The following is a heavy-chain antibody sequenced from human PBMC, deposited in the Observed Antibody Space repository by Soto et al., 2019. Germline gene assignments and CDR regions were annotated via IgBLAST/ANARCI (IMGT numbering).Heavy chain of an antibody. J-gene: IGHJ5*02. D-gene: IGHD3-10*01. CDR1: GYTFTSYG. V-gene: IGHV1-18*01. Sequence: ASVKVSCKASGYTFTSYGISWVRQAPGQGLEWMGWISAYNGNTNYAQKLQGRVTTTTDTSTSTAYMELRSLRSDDTTVYYCARERYADYGSGSPQGFDPWGQGTLVTVPQ. CDR3: ARERYADYGSGSPQGFDP. CDR2: ISAYNGNT.